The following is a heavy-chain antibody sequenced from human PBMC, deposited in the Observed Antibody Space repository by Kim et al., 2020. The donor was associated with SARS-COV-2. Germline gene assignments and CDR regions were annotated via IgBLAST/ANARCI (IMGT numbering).Heavy chain of an antibody. CDR3: AREKRRRDYDSFYYYYGMDV. CDR2: IKQDGSEK. V-gene: IGHV3-7*01. J-gene: IGHJ6*02. D-gene: IGHD5-12*01. Sequence: GGSLRLSCAASGFTFSSYWMSWVRQAPGKGLEWVANIKQDGSEKYYVYSVKGRFTISRDNAKNSLYLQMNSMSAEDTAVYYCAREKRRRDYDSFYYYYGMDVWGQGTTGTVSS. CDR1: GFTFSSYW.